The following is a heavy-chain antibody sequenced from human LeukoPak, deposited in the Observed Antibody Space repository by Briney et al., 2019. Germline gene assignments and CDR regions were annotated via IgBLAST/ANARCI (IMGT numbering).Heavy chain of an antibody. CDR1: GGSISSSS. Sequence: PSETLSLTCTVSGGSISSSSYYWGWIRQPPGKGLEWVSSISSSSSYIYYADSVKGRSTISRDNAKNSLYLQMNSLRAEDTAVYYCARDRSGSYNGIIDYWGQGTLVTVSS. J-gene: IGHJ4*02. CDR2: ISSSSSYI. D-gene: IGHD1-26*01. CDR3: ARDRSGSYNGIIDY. V-gene: IGHV3-21*01.